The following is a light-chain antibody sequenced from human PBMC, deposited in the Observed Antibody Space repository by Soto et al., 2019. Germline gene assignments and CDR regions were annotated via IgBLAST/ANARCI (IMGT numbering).Light chain of an antibody. J-gene: IGLJ2*01. V-gene: IGLV1-40*01. CDR2: GNS. Sequence: QAVLTQPPSVSGAPGQRVTISCTGSSSNIGAGYDVHWYQQLPGTAPKLLIYGNSNRPSGVPDRFSGSKSGPSASLAITGLQAEDEADYYCQSYDSSLSGSGGVFGGGTKVTVL. CDR1: SSNIGAGYD. CDR3: QSYDSSLSGSGGV.